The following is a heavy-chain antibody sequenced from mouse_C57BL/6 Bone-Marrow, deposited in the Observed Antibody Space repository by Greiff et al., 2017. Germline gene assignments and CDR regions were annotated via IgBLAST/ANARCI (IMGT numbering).Heavy chain of an antibody. Sequence: VQLQQSGAELVRPGASVKLSCTASGFNINDDYMHWVKQRPEQGLEWIGWIDPENGDTEYASKFQGKATITADTSSHTAYLQLSSLTSEDTAVYYCATVVVSGAMDYWGQGTSVTVSS. J-gene: IGHJ4*01. D-gene: IGHD1-1*01. CDR3: ATVVVSGAMDY. CDR2: IDPENGDT. CDR1: GFNINDDY. V-gene: IGHV14-4*01.